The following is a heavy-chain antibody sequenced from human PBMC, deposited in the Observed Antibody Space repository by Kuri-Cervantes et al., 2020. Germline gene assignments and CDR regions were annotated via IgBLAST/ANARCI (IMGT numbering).Heavy chain of an antibody. CDR2: ISYDGSNK. Sequence: GESLKISCAASGFTFSSYGMHWVRQAPGKGLEWVAVISYDGSNKYYADSVKGRFTISRDNSKNTLYLQMNSLRAEDTAVYYCARDQGDEGSTTYYYYGMDVWGQGTTVTVSS. D-gene: IGHD6-13*01. CDR3: ARDQGDEGSTTYYYYGMDV. J-gene: IGHJ6*02. CDR1: GFTFSSYG. V-gene: IGHV3-30*03.